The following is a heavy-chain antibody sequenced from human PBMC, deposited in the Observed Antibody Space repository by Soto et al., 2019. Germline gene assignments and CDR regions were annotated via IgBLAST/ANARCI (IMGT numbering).Heavy chain of an antibody. D-gene: IGHD5-12*01. Sequence: RASVKVSCKASGYTFTNYGISWVRQAPGQGLGWMGWISAYNGHTNYAQKFQGRVTMTTDTSTSTGYMELRSLRFDDTAVYYCVRDEQSGPGYWGQGTLVTVSS. J-gene: IGHJ4*02. CDR1: GYTFTNYG. CDR2: ISAYNGHT. CDR3: VRDEQSGPGY. V-gene: IGHV1-18*04.